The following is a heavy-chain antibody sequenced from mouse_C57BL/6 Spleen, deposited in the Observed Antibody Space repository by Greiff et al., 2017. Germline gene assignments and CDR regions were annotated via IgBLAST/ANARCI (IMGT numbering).Heavy chain of an antibody. CDR2: IYPGSGNT. CDR3: ANEDGYYGDY. Sequence: VQLQQSGPELVKPGASVKISCKASGYSFTSYYIHWVKQRPGQGLEWIGWIYPGSGNTKYNEKFKGKATLTADTSSSTAYMQLSSLTSEDSAVYYCANEDGYYGDYWGQGTTLTVSS. D-gene: IGHD2-3*01. V-gene: IGHV1-66*01. CDR1: GYSFTSYY. J-gene: IGHJ2*01.